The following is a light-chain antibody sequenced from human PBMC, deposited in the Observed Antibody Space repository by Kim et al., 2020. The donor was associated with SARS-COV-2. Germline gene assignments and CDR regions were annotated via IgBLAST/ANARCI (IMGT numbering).Light chain of an antibody. Sequence: SQGESAPLYCGSSQLVIRGHLASYQQKPGQPPRLLIYGASSSAAGIPDRFIGSGSGSDFTLTISRLEPEDFAVYYCQQYGDSQTFGQGTKVEIK. CDR2: GAS. CDR1: QLVIRGH. CDR3: QQYGDSQT. J-gene: IGKJ1*01. V-gene: IGKV3-20*01.